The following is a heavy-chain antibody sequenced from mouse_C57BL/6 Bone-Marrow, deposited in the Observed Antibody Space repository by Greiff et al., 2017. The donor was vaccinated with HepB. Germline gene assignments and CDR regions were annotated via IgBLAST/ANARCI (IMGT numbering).Heavy chain of an antibody. V-gene: IGHV5-9-1*02. CDR1: GFTFSSYA. D-gene: IGHD2-2*01. CDR3: TRDGYDEKFAY. Sequence: EVQGVESGEGLVKPGGSLKLSCAASGFTFSSYAMSWVRQTPEKRLEWVAYISSGGDYIYYADTVKGRVTISRDNARNTLYLQMSSLKSEDTAMYYCTRDGYDEKFAYWGQGTLVTVSA. J-gene: IGHJ3*01. CDR2: ISSGGDYI.